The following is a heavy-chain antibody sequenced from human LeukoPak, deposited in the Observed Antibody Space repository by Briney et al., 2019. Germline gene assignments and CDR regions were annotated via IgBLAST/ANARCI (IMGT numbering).Heavy chain of an antibody. J-gene: IGHJ4*02. D-gene: IGHD3-10*01. Sequence: GGSLRLSCAASGFTFSSYAMSWVRQAPGKGLEWVSTISGGGHSTYYADSVKGQFTISRDNAKNSLYLQMNSLRAEDTAVYYCARSGAPIDYWGQGTPVTVSS. CDR1: GFTFSSYA. V-gene: IGHV3-23*01. CDR2: ISGGGHST. CDR3: ARSGAPIDY.